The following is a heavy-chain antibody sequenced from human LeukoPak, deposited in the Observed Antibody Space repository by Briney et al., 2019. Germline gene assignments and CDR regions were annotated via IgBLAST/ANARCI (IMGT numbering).Heavy chain of an antibody. J-gene: IGHJ3*01. CDR3: ATGHSDACDV. V-gene: IGHV1-46*01. D-gene: IGHD3-10*01. Sequence: ASVKVSCKASGYTFSNNYIHWVRQAPGQGLEWMVIINAGGGSTTYAQKFHGRVTMTRDTSTSTVYMELSTLSSEDTAVYYCATGHSDACDVWGQGTLVTVSS. CDR1: GYTFSNNY. CDR2: INAGGGST.